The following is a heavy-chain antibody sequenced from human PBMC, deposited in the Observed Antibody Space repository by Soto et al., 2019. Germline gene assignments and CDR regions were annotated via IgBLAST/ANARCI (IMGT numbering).Heavy chain of an antibody. CDR2: ISPYNGNT. CDR1: GYTLTSYG. V-gene: IGHV1-18*01. CDR3: ARADFDFWSGYSPFDY. Sequence: QVQLVQSRAEVKKPGASVKVSCKASGYTLTSYGISWVRQAPGQGLEWVGWISPYNGNTNYARKLQDRVTLTTDTSTSTAYMELRSLRPDDTAVYYCARADFDFWSGYSPFDYWGQGTLVTVSS. J-gene: IGHJ4*02. D-gene: IGHD3-3*01.